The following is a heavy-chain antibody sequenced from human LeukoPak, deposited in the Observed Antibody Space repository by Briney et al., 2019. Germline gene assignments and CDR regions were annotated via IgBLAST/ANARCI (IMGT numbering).Heavy chain of an antibody. CDR2: IKSKAYGATT. CDR3: TTDLPSLGAGEFDY. D-gene: IGHD3-10*01. CDR1: GFTFVDYA. Sequence: PGRSLRLSCTTSGFTFVDYAIYWVRQAPGKGLEWVGFIKSKAYGATTEYAASVKGRFTISRDDSESVAYLQMDSLKTEDTAVYYCTTDLPSLGAGEFDYWGQGTLVTVSS. V-gene: IGHV3-49*04. J-gene: IGHJ4*02.